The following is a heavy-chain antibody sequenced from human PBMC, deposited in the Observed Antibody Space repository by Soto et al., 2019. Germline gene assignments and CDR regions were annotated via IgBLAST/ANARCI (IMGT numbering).Heavy chain of an antibody. CDR2: INPNTGST. CDR3: ARDPNLSLTYHYYGMDV. Sequence: QVQLVQSGAEVKKPGASVKISCKASGYTFISYYLHWARQAPGQGLERMGIINPNTGSTSSAQKFRGRVTVTRDTSTSTVYMELYSLTSEDTAVYYCARDPNLSLTYHYYGMDVWGQGTTVTVSS. CDR1: GYTFISYY. V-gene: IGHV1-46*01. J-gene: IGHJ6*02.